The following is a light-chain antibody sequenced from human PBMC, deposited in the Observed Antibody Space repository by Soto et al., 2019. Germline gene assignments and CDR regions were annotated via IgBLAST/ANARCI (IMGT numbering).Light chain of an antibody. CDR2: DVS. J-gene: IGLJ1*01. CDR3: SSYTSSSTLEGV. V-gene: IGLV2-14*01. Sequence: QSVLTQPASVSGSPGQSITISCTGTSSDVGGYNYVSWYQQHPGKAPKLMIYDVSNRPSGASNCFSGSKSGNTASLTISCLQAEDEADYYCSSYTSSSTLEGVFGTGTKVTVL. CDR1: SSDVGGYNY.